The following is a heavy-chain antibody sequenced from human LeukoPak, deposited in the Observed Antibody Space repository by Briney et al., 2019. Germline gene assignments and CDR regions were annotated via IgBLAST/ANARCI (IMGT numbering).Heavy chain of an antibody. CDR2: IYTSGNT. V-gene: IGHV4-4*07. CDR1: GGSISSYY. Sequence: PSETLSLTCTVSGGSISSYYWSWIRQPAGKGLEWIGRIYTSGNTNYNPSLKSRVTMSVDTSKNQFSLKLSSVTAADTAVYYCARARSLPRTTSIFDYWGQGTLVTVSS. CDR3: ARARSLPRTTSIFDY. J-gene: IGHJ4*02. D-gene: IGHD1-7*01.